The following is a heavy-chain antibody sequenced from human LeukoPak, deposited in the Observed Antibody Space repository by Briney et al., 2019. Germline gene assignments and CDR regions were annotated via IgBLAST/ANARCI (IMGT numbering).Heavy chain of an antibody. CDR2: ISGSGGST. V-gene: IGHV3-23*01. CDR3: AKGRRGGYWYFDL. D-gene: IGHD3-10*01. J-gene: IGHJ2*01. CDR1: GFSFSTYS. Sequence: GGSLRLSCAASGFSFSTYSMHWVRQAPGKGLEWVSDISGSGGSTYHPDFVKGRFSISRDNSKNTLYLQMNSLRAEDTAVYYCAKGRRGGYWYFDLWGRGTLVTVSS.